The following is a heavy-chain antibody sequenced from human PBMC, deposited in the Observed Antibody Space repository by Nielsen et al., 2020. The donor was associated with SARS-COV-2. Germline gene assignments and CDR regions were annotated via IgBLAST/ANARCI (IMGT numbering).Heavy chain of an antibody. CDR2: ITNSGGST. Sequence: GGSLRLSCAASGFSFSIYAMNWVRQAPGKGLEWVSAITNSGGSTQYATSVKGRFTISRDNSKNTLHLQMNSLRAEDTAVYYCARVPALSIAAAGTSSGYWGQGTLVTVSS. V-gene: IGHV3-23*01. J-gene: IGHJ4*02. D-gene: IGHD6-13*01. CDR1: GFSFSIYA. CDR3: ARVPALSIAAAGTSSGY.